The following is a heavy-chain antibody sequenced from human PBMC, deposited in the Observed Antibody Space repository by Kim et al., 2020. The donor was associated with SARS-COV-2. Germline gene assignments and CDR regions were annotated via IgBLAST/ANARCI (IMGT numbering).Heavy chain of an antibody. CDR3: GRYFGMDV. CDR2: IRGGGEST. J-gene: IGHJ6*02. CDR1: GFIVSSYD. V-gene: IGHV3-23*01. Sequence: GGSLRLSCAASGFIVSSYDMTWVRQAPGKGLEWVSGIRGGGESTFYADSVKGRFTIYRDNSKNPLYLQLNSLRAEDTAVYYCGRYFGMDVWGQGTTVTVSS.